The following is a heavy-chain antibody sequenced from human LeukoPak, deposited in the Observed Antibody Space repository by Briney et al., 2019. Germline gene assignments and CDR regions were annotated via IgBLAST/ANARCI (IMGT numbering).Heavy chain of an antibody. D-gene: IGHD2-2*01. CDR1: GFTFSSYW. Sequence: GGSLRLSCAASGFTFSSYWMHWVRQAPGKGLVWVSHINNDESSTSYADSVRGRFTISRDNAKNTLYLQMNSLRTEDTAVYYCARVRYCDSTSCYFADYWGQGTLVTVSS. CDR3: ARVRYCDSTSCYFADY. CDR2: INNDESST. J-gene: IGHJ4*02. V-gene: IGHV3-74*01.